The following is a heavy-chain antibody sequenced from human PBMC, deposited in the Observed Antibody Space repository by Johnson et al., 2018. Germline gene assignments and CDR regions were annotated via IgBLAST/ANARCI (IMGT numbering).Heavy chain of an antibody. CDR2: IWYDGSNK. V-gene: IGHV3-33*01. Sequence: QVQLVESGGGVVQPGRSXRLSCAASGFTFSTYGMHWVRQAPGKGLEWVAVIWYDGSNKYYVDSVKGRFTISRDNSKNTLYLQMNSLRAEDTAVYYCASDEGDAFDIWGPGTMVTVSS. CDR3: ASDEGDAFDI. CDR1: GFTFSTYG. J-gene: IGHJ3*02.